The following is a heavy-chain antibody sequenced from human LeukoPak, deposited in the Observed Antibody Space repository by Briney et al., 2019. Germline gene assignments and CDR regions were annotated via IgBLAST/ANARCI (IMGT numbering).Heavy chain of an antibody. CDR2: ISAYNGDT. V-gene: IGHV1-18*01. J-gene: IGHJ5*02. CDR3: ARSAAAGTSRSDP. Sequence: ASVKVSWKASGYTCTSYGISWVRQAPGQGLGWMGWISAYNGDTTYAQKPQGRVTMTTDTSTSTAYMELRSLRSDDTAVYYCARSAAAGTSRSDPWGQGTLVTVSS. D-gene: IGHD6-13*01. CDR1: GYTCTSYG.